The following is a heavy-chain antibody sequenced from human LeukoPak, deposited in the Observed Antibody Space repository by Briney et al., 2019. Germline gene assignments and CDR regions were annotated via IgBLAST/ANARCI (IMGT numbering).Heavy chain of an antibody. CDR3: ARNVETTYYYYYYMDV. Sequence: SETLSLTCTVSGYSISSGYYWGWIRQPPGKGLEWIGSIYHSGSTYYNPSLKSRVTISVDTSKNQFSLKLSSVTAADTAVYYCARNVETTYYYYYYMDVWGKGTTVTVSS. V-gene: IGHV4-38-2*02. CDR1: GYSISSGYY. D-gene: IGHD4-17*01. J-gene: IGHJ6*03. CDR2: IYHSGST.